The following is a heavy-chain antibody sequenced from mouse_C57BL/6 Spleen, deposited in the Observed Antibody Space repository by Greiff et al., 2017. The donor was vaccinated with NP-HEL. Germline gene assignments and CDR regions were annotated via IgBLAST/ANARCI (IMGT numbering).Heavy chain of an antibody. J-gene: IGHJ3*01. D-gene: IGHD5-1*01. Sequence: QVQLQQSGPELVKPGASVKISCKASGYAFSSSWMNWVKQRPGKGLEWIGRLYPGDGDTNYNGKFKGKATLTADKSSSTAYMQLSSLTSEDSAVYFCARWESIYAVFAYWGQGTLVTVSA. CDR2: LYPGDGDT. CDR3: ARWESIYAVFAY. CDR1: GYAFSSSW. V-gene: IGHV1-82*01.